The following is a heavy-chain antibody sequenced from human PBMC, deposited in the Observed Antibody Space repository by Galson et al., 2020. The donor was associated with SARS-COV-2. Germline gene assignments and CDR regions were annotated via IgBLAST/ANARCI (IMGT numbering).Heavy chain of an antibody. V-gene: IGHV4-59*01. D-gene: IGHD2-8*01. CDR1: GGSISSYY. CDR2: IYSSGST. J-gene: IGHJ6*02. Sequence: SETLSLTCTVSGGSISSYYWTWIRQPPGKGLEWIGYIYSSGSTNYNPSLKSRVTISLDTSNNQFSLRLNSVTAADTAVYFCARVTMVLSNMAVWGQGTTVTVSS. CDR3: ARVTMVLSNMAV.